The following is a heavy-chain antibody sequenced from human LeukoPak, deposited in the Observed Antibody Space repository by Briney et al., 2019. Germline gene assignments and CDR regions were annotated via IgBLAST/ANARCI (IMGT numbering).Heavy chain of an antibody. D-gene: IGHD2-2*01. CDR3: ARARYCSSTSCPSPYYYYCMDV. V-gene: IGHV5-51*01. CDR1: GYSFTNYW. CDR2: IYPGDSDT. Sequence: GESLKISCKGSGYSFTNYWIVWVRQKPGKGLEWMGIIYPGDSDTRYSPSFQGQVTISADKSISTAYLQRSSLKAADSAMYYCARARYCSSTSCPSPYYYYCMDVWGKGTTVTVSS. J-gene: IGHJ6*03.